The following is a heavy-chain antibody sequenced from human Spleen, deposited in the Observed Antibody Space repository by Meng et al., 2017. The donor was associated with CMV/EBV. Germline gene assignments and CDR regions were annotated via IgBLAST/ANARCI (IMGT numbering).Heavy chain of an antibody. CDR3: ARDRLATSATEGMDV. Sequence: GESLKISCAASGFTFDDYGMSWVRQAPGKGLEWVSGINWNGGSTGYADSVKGRFTISRDNAKNSLYLQMNSLRAEDTAVYYCARDRLATSATEGMDVWGQGTTVTVSS. J-gene: IGHJ6*02. D-gene: IGHD5-12*01. CDR2: INWNGGST. CDR1: GFTFDDYG. V-gene: IGHV3-20*04.